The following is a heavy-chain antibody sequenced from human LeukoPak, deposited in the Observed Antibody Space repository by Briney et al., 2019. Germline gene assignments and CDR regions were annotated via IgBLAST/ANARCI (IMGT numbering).Heavy chain of an antibody. V-gene: IGHV3-7*03. D-gene: IGHD1/OR15-1a*01. J-gene: IGHJ6*02. CDR2: IKQDGSEK. Sequence: GGSLRLSCAASGFTFSSYWMSWVRQAPGKGLEWVANIKQDGSEKYYVDSVKGRFTISRDNAKNSLYLQMNNLRAKDTGLYYCARNNDMDVWGQGTTVIVSS. CDR1: GFTFSSYW. CDR3: ARNNDMDV.